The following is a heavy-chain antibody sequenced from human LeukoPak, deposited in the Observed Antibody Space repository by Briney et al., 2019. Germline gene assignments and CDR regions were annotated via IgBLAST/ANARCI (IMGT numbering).Heavy chain of an antibody. V-gene: IGHV3-74*01. CDR3: AKDVLMAGEGEY. CDR1: GFTFSSYW. J-gene: IGHJ4*02. Sequence: GGSLRLSCAASGFTFSSYWMHWVRQAPGKGLVWVSRINNDGSSTSYADSVKGRFTISRDNAKNTLYLQMNSLRAEDTAVYYCAKDVLMAGEGEYWGQGTLVTVSS. CDR2: INNDGSST. D-gene: IGHD6-19*01.